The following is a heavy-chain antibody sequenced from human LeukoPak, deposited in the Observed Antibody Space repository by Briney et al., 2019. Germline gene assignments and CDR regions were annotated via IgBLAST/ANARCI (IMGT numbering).Heavy chain of an antibody. J-gene: IGHJ4*02. CDR1: GYTFTGYY. D-gene: IGHD3-22*01. CDR2: INPNSGGT. CDR3: ARERGYYDSSGGNFDY. Sequence: ASVKVSCKASGYTFTGYYMHWVRQAPGQGLEWMGWINPNSGGTNYAQKFQGWVTMTRDTSISTAYMELSRLRSDDTAVYYCARERGYYDSSGGNFDYWGQGTLVTVSS. V-gene: IGHV1-2*04.